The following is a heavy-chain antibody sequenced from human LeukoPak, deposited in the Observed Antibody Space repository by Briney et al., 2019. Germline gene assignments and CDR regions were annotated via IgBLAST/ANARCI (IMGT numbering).Heavy chain of an antibody. CDR1: GFTFSSYE. J-gene: IGHJ6*03. Sequence: GGSLRLSCAASGFTFSSYEMNWVRQAPGKGLEWVSYISSSGSTIYYADSVKGRFTISRDNAKNSLYLQMNSLRAEDTAVYYCAREGSFGESLFYYHYMDVWGKGTTVTISS. D-gene: IGHD3-10*01. V-gene: IGHV3-48*03. CDR3: AREGSFGESLFYYHYMDV. CDR2: ISSSGSTI.